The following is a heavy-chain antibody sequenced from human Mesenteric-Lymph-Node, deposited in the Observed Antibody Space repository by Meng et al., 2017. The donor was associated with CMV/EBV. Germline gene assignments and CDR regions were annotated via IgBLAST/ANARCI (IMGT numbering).Heavy chain of an antibody. Sequence: LSLTCAASGFTPSRYAMHWVRQAPGKVLEWVAVIWYDGSNKYYADSVKGRFTVSRDNAKNPLYLQMNSLRAEDTAAYYCARARGGFSSSWPRGGAFDIWGQGTMVTVSS. CDR1: GFTPSRYA. D-gene: IGHD6-13*01. V-gene: IGHV3-33*01. J-gene: IGHJ3*02. CDR3: ARARGGFSSSWPRGGAFDI. CDR2: IWYDGSNK.